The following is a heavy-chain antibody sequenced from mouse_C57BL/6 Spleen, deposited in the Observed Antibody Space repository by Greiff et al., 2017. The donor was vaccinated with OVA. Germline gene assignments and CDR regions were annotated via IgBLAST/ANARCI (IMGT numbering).Heavy chain of an antibody. CDR1: CYTFPISC. CDR2: INPSNGGT. CDR3: AYDGPGGY. Sequence: FPLQQPGTALLQPVASVHLSCPSSCYTFPISCMHFVPHLPCQVLAWTGIINPSNGGTNYNEKFKSKATLTLDKSSSTAYMQLSSLTSEDSAVYYCAYDGPGGYWGQGTTLTVSS. V-gene: IGHV1-53*01. D-gene: IGHD2-3*01. J-gene: IGHJ2*01.